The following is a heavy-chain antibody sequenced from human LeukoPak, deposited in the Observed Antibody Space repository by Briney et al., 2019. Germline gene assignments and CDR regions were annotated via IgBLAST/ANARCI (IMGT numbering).Heavy chain of an antibody. Sequence: ASVKVSCKVSGYTLTELSMHWVRQAPGKGLEWMGGFDPEDGETIYAQKFQGRVTMTEDTSTDTAYMELSSLRSEDTAVYYCATDPLLWFGEVRDYWGQGTLVTVSS. CDR2: FDPEDGET. J-gene: IGHJ4*02. CDR1: GYTLTELS. V-gene: IGHV1-24*01. CDR3: ATDPLLWFGEVRDY. D-gene: IGHD3-10*01.